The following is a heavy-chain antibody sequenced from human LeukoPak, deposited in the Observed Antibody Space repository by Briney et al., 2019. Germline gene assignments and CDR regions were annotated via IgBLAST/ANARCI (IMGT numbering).Heavy chain of an antibody. Sequence: PGGSLRLSCAASEFSVGSNYMTWVRQAPGKGLEWVAVISYDGSNKYYADSVKGRFTISRDNSKNTLYLQMNSLRAEDTAVYYCARDESGDYDSSDYWGQGTLVTVSS. D-gene: IGHD3-22*01. CDR2: ISYDGSNK. CDR1: EFSVGSNY. CDR3: ARDESGDYDSSDY. V-gene: IGHV3-30*03. J-gene: IGHJ4*02.